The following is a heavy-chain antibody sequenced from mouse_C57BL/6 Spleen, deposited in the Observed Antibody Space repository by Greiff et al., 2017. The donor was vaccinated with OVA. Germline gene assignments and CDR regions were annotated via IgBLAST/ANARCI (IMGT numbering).Heavy chain of an antibody. CDR1: GYTFTSYW. Sequence: QVQLQQPGTELVKPGASVKLSCKASGYTFTSYWMHWVKQRPGQGLEWIGNINPSNGGTNYNEKFKSKATLTVDKSSSTAYMQLSSLTSEDSAVYFCARGDYDFYYAMDYWGQGASVTVSS. D-gene: IGHD2-4*01. CDR3: ARGDYDFYYAMDY. CDR2: INPSNGGT. J-gene: IGHJ4*01. V-gene: IGHV1-53*01.